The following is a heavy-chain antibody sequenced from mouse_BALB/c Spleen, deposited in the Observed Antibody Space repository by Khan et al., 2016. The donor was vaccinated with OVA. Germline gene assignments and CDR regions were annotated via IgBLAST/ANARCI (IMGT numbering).Heavy chain of an antibody. CDR2: ISPGSGDT. V-gene: IGHV1-77*01. CDR1: GYTFTDYY. J-gene: IGHJ3*01. D-gene: IGHD1-2*01. CDR3: ARRNYFGYTFAY. Sequence: QVQLKQSGAELARPGASVKLSCKASGYTFTDYYINWVKQRTGQGLEWIGEISPGSGDTYYNERFKGKATLTADKSSSTAYMQLSSLTSEASAVYCCARRNYFGYTFAYWGQGTLVHCLC.